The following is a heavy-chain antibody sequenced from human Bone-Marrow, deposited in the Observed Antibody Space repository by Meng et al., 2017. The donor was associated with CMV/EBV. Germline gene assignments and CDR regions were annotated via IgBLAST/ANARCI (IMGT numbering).Heavy chain of an antibody. D-gene: IGHD2-21*02. V-gene: IGHV3-30*02. J-gene: IGHJ4*01. CDR2: IRYDGSNS. CDR1: GFVFNTQG. Sequence: GESLKISCAASGFVFNTQGMHWVRQAPGKGLEWVAYIRYDGSNSHYRDSVKGRFTVSRDNSKNTLYLQMNNLRAGDTAVYYCAKLKTAPGYWGQGTLVTVSS. CDR3: AKLKTAPGY.